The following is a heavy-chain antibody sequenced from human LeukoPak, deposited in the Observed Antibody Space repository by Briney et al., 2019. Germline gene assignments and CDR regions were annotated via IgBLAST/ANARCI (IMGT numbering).Heavy chain of an antibody. J-gene: IGHJ4*02. Sequence: SETLSLTCTVSGGSISSGGYFWTWNRQPPGKGLEWIGFMSQSGTTYYNPSLKSRVTISVDTSKSQFSLKLTSVTAADTAVYYCARQGGYSSSPDYWGQGTLVTVSS. V-gene: IGHV4-30-2*01. CDR3: ARQGGYSSSPDY. CDR1: GGSISSGGYF. D-gene: IGHD6-13*01. CDR2: MSQSGTT.